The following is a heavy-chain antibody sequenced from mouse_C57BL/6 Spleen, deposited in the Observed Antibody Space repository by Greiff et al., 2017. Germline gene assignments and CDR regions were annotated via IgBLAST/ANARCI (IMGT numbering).Heavy chain of an antibody. CDR1: GFNIKDDY. J-gene: IGHJ2*01. V-gene: IGHV14-4*01. CDR3: TRRYYGSSYENFDY. D-gene: IGHD1-1*01. Sequence: VQLKQSGAELVRPGASVKLSCTASGFNIKDDYMHWVKQRPEQGLEWIGWIDPENGDTEYASKFQGKATITADTSSNTAYLQLSSLTSEDTAVYYCTRRYYGSSYENFDYWGQGTTLTVSS. CDR2: IDPENGDT.